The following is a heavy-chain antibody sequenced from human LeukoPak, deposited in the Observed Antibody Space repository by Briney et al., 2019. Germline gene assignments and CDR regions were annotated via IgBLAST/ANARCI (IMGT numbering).Heavy chain of an antibody. J-gene: IGHJ4*02. CDR1: GFTFSTYA. CDR3: AKPILLYSSSSLFDY. D-gene: IGHD6-6*01. Sequence: PGGSLRLSCAASGFTFSTYAMSWVRQAPGKGLEWVSAIRVSGDSTYYADSVKGRFTISRDNSKNTLYLQMNSLRAEDTAVYYCAKPILLYSSSSLFDYWGQGTLVTVSS. CDR2: IRVSGDST. V-gene: IGHV3-23*01.